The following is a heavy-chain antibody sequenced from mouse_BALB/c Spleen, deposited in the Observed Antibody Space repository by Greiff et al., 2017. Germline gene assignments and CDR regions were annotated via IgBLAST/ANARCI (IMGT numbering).Heavy chain of an antibody. Sequence: GGGLVQPKGSLKLSCAASGFTFNTNAMNWVRQAPGKGLEWVARIRSKSNNYATYYADSVKDRFTISRDDSQSMLYLQMNNLKTEDTAMYYCVRDGNFDYWGQGTTLTVSS. CDR2: IRSKSNNYAT. D-gene: IGHD1-1*02. CDR3: VRDGNFDY. V-gene: IGHV10S3*01. J-gene: IGHJ2*01. CDR1: GFTFNTNA.